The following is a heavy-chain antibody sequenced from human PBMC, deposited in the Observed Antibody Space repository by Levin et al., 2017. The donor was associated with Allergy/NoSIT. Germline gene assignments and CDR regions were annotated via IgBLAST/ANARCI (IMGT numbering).Heavy chain of an antibody. D-gene: IGHD3-10*01. J-gene: IGHJ6*02. CDR2: ISYDGSNK. V-gene: IGHV3-30*04. CDR3: ARVNRMVRGAYYYYGMDV. CDR1: GFTFSSYA. Sequence: LSLTCAASGFTFSSYAMHWVRQAPGKGLEWVAVISYDGSNKYYADSVKGRFTISRDNSKNTLYLQMNSLRAEDTAVYYCARVNRMVRGAYYYYGMDVWGQGTTVTVSS.